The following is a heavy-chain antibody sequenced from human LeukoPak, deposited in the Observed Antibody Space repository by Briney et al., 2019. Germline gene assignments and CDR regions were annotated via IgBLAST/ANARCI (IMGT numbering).Heavy chain of an antibody. Sequence: PGGSLRLSCAASGFTFSSYAMSWVRQAPGKGLEWVSAISGSGGSTYYADSVKGRFTISRDNSKNTLYLQMNSLRAEDTAVYYCAKDLLPGLLTSLYYFDYWGQGTLVTVSS. CDR3: AKDLLPGLLTSLYYFDY. CDR1: GFTFSSYA. D-gene: IGHD2-2*01. V-gene: IGHV3-23*01. J-gene: IGHJ4*02. CDR2: ISGSGGST.